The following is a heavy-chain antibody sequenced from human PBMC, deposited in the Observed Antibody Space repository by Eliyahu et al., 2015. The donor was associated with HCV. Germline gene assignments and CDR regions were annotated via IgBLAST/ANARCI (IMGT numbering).Heavy chain of an antibody. Sequence: EVQLVQSGAEVKKSGXSLXISCKGYEYSFSSHWTGWVRQRPGKGLEWMGDIYPSDSDRRDSPSFQGQVTISADKSITTTFLQWSSLRPSDSAIYYCARLRYGSGTSPQADAFDIWGQGTVVTVSS. D-gene: IGHD3-10*01. V-gene: IGHV5-51*01. CDR2: IYPSDSDR. CDR1: EYSFSSHW. J-gene: IGHJ3*02. CDR3: ARLRYGSGTSPQADAFDI.